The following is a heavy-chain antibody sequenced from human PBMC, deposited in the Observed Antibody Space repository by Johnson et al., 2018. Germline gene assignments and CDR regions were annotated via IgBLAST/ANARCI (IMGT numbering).Heavy chain of an antibody. V-gene: IGHV3-30*18. CDR1: GFTFSNFG. CDR2: ISYDGSES. D-gene: IGHD3-10*01. CDR3: AQDGGQGIYYGSGTLVI. Sequence: QVQLVESGGGVVQPGRSLRLSCLASGFTFSNFGMNWVRQAPGGGLEWVAIISYDGSESHYADSVSGRFTISRDNSKDTLYLQMTSLRPEDTARYYCAQDGGQGIYYGSGTLVIWGQGTLVTVSS. J-gene: IGHJ3*02.